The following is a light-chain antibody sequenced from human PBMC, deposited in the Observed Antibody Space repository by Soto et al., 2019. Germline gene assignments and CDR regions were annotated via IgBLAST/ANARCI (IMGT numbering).Light chain of an antibody. V-gene: IGKV3-11*01. CDR3: QQRSKF. CDR2: DAS. J-gene: IGKJ4*01. Sequence: EIVLTQSPATLSLSPGERATLSCRASQSVSSYLAWYQQKPGQAPRLLIYDASNRANGIPARFSGSGSGTDFTHTISSLVSEVFAVYYWQQRSKFFGGGTNVAIK. CDR1: QSVSSY.